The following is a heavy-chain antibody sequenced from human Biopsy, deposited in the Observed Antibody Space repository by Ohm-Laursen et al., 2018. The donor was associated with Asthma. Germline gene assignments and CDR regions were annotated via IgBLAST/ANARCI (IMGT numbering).Heavy chain of an antibody. V-gene: IGHV4-34*01. CDR1: EFTVSSNY. CDR3: ARGPELDV. J-gene: IGHJ6*02. Sequence: LRLSCSASEFTVSSNYMHWVRQAPGKGLEWIGETNERGVTNNNPSLKSRVIISIDTYWNRVSLKLTSVTAADTAVYYCARGPELDVWGQGTTVTVSS. CDR2: TNERGVT.